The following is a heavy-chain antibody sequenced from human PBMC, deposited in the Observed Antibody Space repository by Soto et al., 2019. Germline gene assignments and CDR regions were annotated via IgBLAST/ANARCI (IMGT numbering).Heavy chain of an antibody. Sequence: SETLSLTCAVYGGSFSGYYWIWIRQPPGKGLEWIGEINHSGSTNYNPSLKSRVTISVDTSKNQFSLKLSSVTAADTAVYYCARMEDYYDSSGYYFDYWGQGTLVTVSS. CDR1: GGSFSGYY. CDR3: ARMEDYYDSSGYYFDY. D-gene: IGHD3-22*01. V-gene: IGHV4-34*01. J-gene: IGHJ4*02. CDR2: INHSGST.